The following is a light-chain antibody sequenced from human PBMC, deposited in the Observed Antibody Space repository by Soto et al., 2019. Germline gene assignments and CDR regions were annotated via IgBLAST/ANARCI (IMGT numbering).Light chain of an antibody. V-gene: IGKV3-11*01. CDR1: QSVSSY. CDR3: QQRSNWPLT. Sequence: EIVLTQSPATLSLSPGERATLSCRASQSVSSYLAWYQQKPGQAPRLLIYDASNRATGIPARFSGSGSGPDFTLTISSLEPEDFAVYYCQQRSNWPLTFGPGTKVDI. CDR2: DAS. J-gene: IGKJ3*01.